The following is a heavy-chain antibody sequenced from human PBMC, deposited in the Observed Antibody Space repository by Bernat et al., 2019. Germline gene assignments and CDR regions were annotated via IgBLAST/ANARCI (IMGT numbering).Heavy chain of an antibody. D-gene: IGHD3-3*01. CDR1: GFTFSSYA. V-gene: IGHV3-23*01. Sequence: EVQLLESGGGLVQPGGSLRLSCAASGFTFSSYAMSWVRQAPGKGLEWVSAISGSGGSTYYADSVKGRFTISRDNSKNTLYLQMNSLRAEDTVVYYCAKDFGITLPSGPPMDYWGQGTLVTVSS. J-gene: IGHJ4*02. CDR2: ISGSGGST. CDR3: AKDFGITLPSGPPMDY.